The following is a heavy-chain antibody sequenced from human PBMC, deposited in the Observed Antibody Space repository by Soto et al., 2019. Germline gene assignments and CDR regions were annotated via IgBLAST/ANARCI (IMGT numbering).Heavy chain of an antibody. CDR1: GYTFTSYY. D-gene: IGHD3-16*01. J-gene: IGHJ6*02. V-gene: IGHV1-46*01. CDR2: INPSGGST. CDR3: ARIDVGDV. Sequence: QVQLVQSGAEVKKPGASVKVSCKTSGYTFTSYYIHWVRQAPGQGLEWMGIINPSGGSTSYAQKFQGRVIMTRDTSTSTVYMALSSLRSEDTAVYYCARIDVGDVWGQGTTVTVSS.